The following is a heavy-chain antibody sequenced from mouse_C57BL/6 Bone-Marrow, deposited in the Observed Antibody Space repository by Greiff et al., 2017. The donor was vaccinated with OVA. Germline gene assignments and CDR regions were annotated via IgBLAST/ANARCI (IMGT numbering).Heavy chain of an antibody. D-gene: IGHD2-3*01. Sequence: AQLQQSGAELARPGASVKLSCKASGYTFTSYGISWVKQRTGQGLEWIGEIYPRSGNTYYNEKFKGKATLTADKSSSTAYMELRSLTSEDSAVYFCARWGYYRAMDYWGQGTSVTVSS. V-gene: IGHV1-81*01. CDR3: ARWGYYRAMDY. CDR1: GYTFTSYG. CDR2: IYPRSGNT. J-gene: IGHJ4*01.